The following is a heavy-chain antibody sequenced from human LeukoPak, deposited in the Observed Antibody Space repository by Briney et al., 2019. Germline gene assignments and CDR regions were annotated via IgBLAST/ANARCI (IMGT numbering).Heavy chain of an antibody. CDR2: ISDDGSYT. Sequence: GGSLRLSCAASGFSFSSHWVHWVRQAPGKGLVWVSRISDDGSYTSNVDSVKDRFTISRDNVNNMLYLHMNSLRAEDTAVCYCASFGISWRSSYWGQGTLVTVSS. CDR1: GFSFSSHW. J-gene: IGHJ4*02. V-gene: IGHV3-74*01. CDR3: ASFGISWRSSY. D-gene: IGHD2-21*01.